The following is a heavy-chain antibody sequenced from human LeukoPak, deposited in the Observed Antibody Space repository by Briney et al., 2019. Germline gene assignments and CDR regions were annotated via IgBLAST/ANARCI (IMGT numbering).Heavy chain of an antibody. D-gene: IGHD5-18*01. CDR2: ISSSGSTI. V-gene: IGHV3-11*04. Sequence: GGSLRLSCAPSGFTFSDYYMSWIRKAPGKGLEWVSYISSSGSTIYYADSVKGRFTISRDNAKNSLYLQMNSLRAEDTAVYYCARDPTAMVTNVDYWGQGTLVTVSS. CDR1: GFTFSDYY. J-gene: IGHJ4*02. CDR3: ARDPTAMVTNVDY.